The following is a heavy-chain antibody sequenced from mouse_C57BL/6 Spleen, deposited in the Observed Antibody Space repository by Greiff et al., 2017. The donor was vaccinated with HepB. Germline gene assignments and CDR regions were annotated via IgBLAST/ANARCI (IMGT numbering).Heavy chain of an antibody. CDR2: IYPGSGNT. CDR1: GYTFTDYY. Sequence: QVQLQQSGAELVRPGASVKLSCKASGYTFTDYYINWVKQRPGQGLEWIARIYPGSGNTYYNEKFKGKATLTAEKSSSTAYMQLSSLTSEDSAVYFCARDHYGSEAWFAYWGQGTLVTVSA. D-gene: IGHD1-1*01. V-gene: IGHV1-76*01. CDR3: ARDHYGSEAWFAY. J-gene: IGHJ3*01.